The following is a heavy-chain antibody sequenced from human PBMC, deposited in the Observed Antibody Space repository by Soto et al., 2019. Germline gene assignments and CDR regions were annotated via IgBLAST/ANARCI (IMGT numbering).Heavy chain of an antibody. CDR1: GYSFTSYW. CDR3: TRLGKLRSYAFDI. D-gene: IGHD4-17*01. V-gene: IGHV5-51*01. Sequence: GESLKISCKGSGYSFTSYWIGWVRQMPGKGLEWMGIIYPGDSDTRYSPSFQGQVTISADKSISTAYLQWSSLKASDTAMYYCTRLGKLRSYAFDIWGQGTMVTVSS. J-gene: IGHJ3*02. CDR2: IYPGDSDT.